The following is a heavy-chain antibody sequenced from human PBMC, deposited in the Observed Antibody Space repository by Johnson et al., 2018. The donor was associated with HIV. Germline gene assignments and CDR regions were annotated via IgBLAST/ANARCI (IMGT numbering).Heavy chain of an antibody. J-gene: IGHJ3*02. CDR2: IWYDGSEK. D-gene: IGHD3-16*01. CDR3: ARLNDYLWGQRGAFDI. CDR1: GFTFSSYG. Sequence: QMLLVESGGGVVQPGRSLRLSCAASGFTFSSYGMHWVRQAPGKGLEWVAVIWYDGSEKYYVDSVKGRFTISRDNAKNSLYLQMNSLRAEDTAVYYCARLNDYLWGQRGAFDIWGRGTMVSVSS. V-gene: IGHV3-33*01.